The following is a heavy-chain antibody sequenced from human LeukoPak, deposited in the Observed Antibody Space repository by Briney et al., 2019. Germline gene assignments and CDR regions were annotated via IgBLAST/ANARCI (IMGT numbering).Heavy chain of an antibody. J-gene: IGHJ4*02. CDR3: ARAAAAGNY. V-gene: IGHV4-39*01. Sequence: SETLSLTCTVSGGSISSSSSYRGWIRQPPGKGLEWIGSIYYSGSTYYNPSLKSRVTISVDTSKNQFSLKLSSVTAADTAVYYCARAAAAGNYWGQGTLVTVSS. D-gene: IGHD6-13*01. CDR2: IYYSGST. CDR1: GGSISSSSSY.